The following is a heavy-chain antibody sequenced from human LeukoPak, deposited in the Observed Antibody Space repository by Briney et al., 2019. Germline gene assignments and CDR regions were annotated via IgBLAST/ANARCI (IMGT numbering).Heavy chain of an antibody. D-gene: IGHD6-13*01. CDR2: IYYSGST. CDR3: ARSAAGYSSNQYL. J-gene: IGHJ3*01. V-gene: IGHV4-59*01. Sequence: SSETLSLTCTVSGGSISDYYWSWIRQPPGKGLEWIGYIYYSGSTNYNPSLKSRVTISVDTSKNQFSLKLSSVTAADTAVYYCARSAAGYSSNQYLWGQGTMVTVSS. CDR1: GGSISDYY.